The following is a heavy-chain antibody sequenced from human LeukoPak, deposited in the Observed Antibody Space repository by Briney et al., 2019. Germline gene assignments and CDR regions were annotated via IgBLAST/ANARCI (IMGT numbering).Heavy chain of an antibody. CDR3: ASQGIAAAGTFVDY. J-gene: IGHJ4*02. Sequence: SETLSLTCTVSGGSISSYYWSWIRQPPGKRLEWIGYIYYSGSTNYNPSLKSRVTISVDTSKNQFSLMLSSVTAADTAVYYCASQGIAAAGTFVDYWGRGTLVTVSS. D-gene: IGHD6-13*01. CDR2: IYYSGST. CDR1: GGSISSYY. V-gene: IGHV4-59*08.